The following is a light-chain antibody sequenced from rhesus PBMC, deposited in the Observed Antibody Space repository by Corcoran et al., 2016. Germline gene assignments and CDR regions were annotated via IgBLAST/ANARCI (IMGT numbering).Light chain of an antibody. CDR2: KAS. CDR1: QSISSW. CDR3: LQYNSSLFT. J-gene: IGKJ3*01. V-gene: IGKV1-22*01. Sequence: DIQMTQSPSSLSASVGDTVTITCRASQSISSWLEWYQQKPGKAPKLLIYKASSLQSGVPSRFSGSGSGQDFTLTISSLQPEDFATSYCLQYNSSLFTFGPGTKLDIK.